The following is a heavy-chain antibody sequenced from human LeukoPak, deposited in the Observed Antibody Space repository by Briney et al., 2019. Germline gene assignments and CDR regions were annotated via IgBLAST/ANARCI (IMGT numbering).Heavy chain of an antibody. V-gene: IGHV1-18*01. D-gene: IGHD6-13*01. J-gene: IGHJ6*02. CDR1: GYTFTSYG. Sequence: GASVKVSCKASGYTFTSYGISWVRQAPGQGLEWMGWISAYNGNTNYAQKLQGRVTMTTDTSTSTAYMELRSLRSDDTAVYYCARDRYSSSWPPYYYYYYGMDVWGQGTTVTVSS. CDR3: ARDRYSSSWPPYYYYYYGMDV. CDR2: ISAYNGNT.